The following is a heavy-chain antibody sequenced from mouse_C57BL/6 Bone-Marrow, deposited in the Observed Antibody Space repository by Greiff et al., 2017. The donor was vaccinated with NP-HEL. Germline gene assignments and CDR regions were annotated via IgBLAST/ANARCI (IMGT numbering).Heavy chain of an antibody. J-gene: IGHJ2*01. D-gene: IGHD1-1*01. CDR2: IYPSDSET. CDR3: AGLYYYGYFDY. CDR1: GYTFTSYW. V-gene: IGHV1-61*01. Sequence: QVQLQQPGAELVRPGSSVKLSCKASGYTFTSYWMDWVKQRPGQGLEWIGNIYPSDSETHYNQKFKDKATLTVDKSSSTAYMQLSSLTSEDSAVYYCAGLYYYGYFDYWGQGTTLTVSS.